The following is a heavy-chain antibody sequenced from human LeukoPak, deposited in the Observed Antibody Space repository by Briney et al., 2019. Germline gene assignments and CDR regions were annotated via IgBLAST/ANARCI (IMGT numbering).Heavy chain of an antibody. CDR2: ISYDGSNK. Sequence: GGSLRLSCAASGFTFSSYAMHWVRQAPGKGLEWVAVISYDGSNKYYADSVKGRFTISRDNSKNTLYLQMNSLRAEDTAVYYCAREAGYGDESHFDYWGQGTLVTVSS. J-gene: IGHJ4*02. V-gene: IGHV3-30-3*01. D-gene: IGHD4-17*01. CDR1: GFTFSSYA. CDR3: AREAGYGDESHFDY.